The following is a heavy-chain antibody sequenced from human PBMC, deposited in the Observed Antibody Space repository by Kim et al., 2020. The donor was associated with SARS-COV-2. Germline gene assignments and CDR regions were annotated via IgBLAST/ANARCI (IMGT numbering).Heavy chain of an antibody. CDR1: GFTFSDYA. CDR2: LTGSDGRA. V-gene: IGHV3-23*01. Sequence: GGSLRLSCAASGFTFSDYAMSWVRQAPGKGLEWVATLTGSDGRAYYADSVKGRFTISRDNSENTLYLQMSTLRAEDTALYYCAGGAHSTSLSWHDPWGQG. D-gene: IGHD6-6*01. J-gene: IGHJ5*02. CDR3: AGGAHSTSLSWHDP.